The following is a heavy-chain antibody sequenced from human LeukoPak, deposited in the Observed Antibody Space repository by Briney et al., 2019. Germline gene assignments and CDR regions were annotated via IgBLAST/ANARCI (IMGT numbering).Heavy chain of an antibody. V-gene: IGHV4-39*01. CDR1: GGSISSSSYY. Sequence: SETLSLTCTVSGGSISSSSYYWGWIRQPPGKGLEWIGGIYYSGSTYYNPSLKSRVTISVDTSKNQFSLKLSSVTAADTAVYYCASRLWFGELSFDYWGQGTLVTVSS. CDR2: IYYSGST. CDR3: ASRLWFGELSFDY. D-gene: IGHD3-10*01. J-gene: IGHJ4*02.